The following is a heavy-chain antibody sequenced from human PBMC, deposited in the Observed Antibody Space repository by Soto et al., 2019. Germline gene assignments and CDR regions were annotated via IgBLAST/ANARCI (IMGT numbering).Heavy chain of an antibody. Sequence: QVQLVQSGAEVKKPGSSVKVSCKASGGTFSSYAISWVRQAPGQGLEWMGGIIPIFGTANYAQKFQGRVTITADESTSTADMELSSLRSEDTAVYYCARDLRSPVYDFDDYWGQGTLVTVSS. CDR2: IIPIFGTA. J-gene: IGHJ4*02. CDR3: ARDLRSPVYDFDDY. V-gene: IGHV1-69*01. CDR1: GGTFSSYA. D-gene: IGHD3-22*01.